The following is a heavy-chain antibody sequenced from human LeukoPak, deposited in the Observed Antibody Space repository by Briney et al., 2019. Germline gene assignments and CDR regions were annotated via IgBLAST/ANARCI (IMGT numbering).Heavy chain of an antibody. CDR3: ARVGAVAGPDAFDI. D-gene: IGHD6-19*01. Sequence: PSQTLSLTCTVSGGSISSGSYYWSWIRQPAGKGLEWIGRIYTSGSTNYNPSLKSRVTISVDKSKNQFSLKLSSVTAADTAVYYCARVGAVAGPDAFDIWGQGTMVTVSS. J-gene: IGHJ3*02. CDR2: IYTSGST. V-gene: IGHV4-61*02. CDR1: GGSISSGSYY.